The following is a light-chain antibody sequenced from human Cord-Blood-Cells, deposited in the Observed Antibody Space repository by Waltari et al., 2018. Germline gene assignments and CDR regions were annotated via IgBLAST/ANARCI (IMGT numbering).Light chain of an antibody. CDR3: CSYAGSYTWV. CDR2: DVS. V-gene: IGLV2-11*01. J-gene: IGLJ2*01. CDR1: SSDVGGYNY. Sequence: QSALTQPRPVSGSPGQSVTISCTGTSSDVGGYNYVSCYQQHPGKPPKPMIYDVSKRPSGVPDRFSGSTSGNTASLTISGLQAEDEADYYCCSYAGSYTWVFGGGTKLTVL.